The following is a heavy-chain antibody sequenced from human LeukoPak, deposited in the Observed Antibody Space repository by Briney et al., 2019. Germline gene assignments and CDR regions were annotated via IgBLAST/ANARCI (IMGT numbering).Heavy chain of an antibody. J-gene: IGHJ4*02. CDR3: ARDRSKFDFWSGYYPPGFDY. Sequence: SETLSLTCAVYGGSFSGYYWSWIRQPPGKGLEWIGEINHSGSTNYNPSLKSRVTISVDTSKNQFSLKLSSVTAADTAVYYCARDRSKFDFWSGYYPPGFDYWGQGTLVTVSS. CDR2: INHSGST. D-gene: IGHD3-3*01. CDR1: GGSFSGYY. V-gene: IGHV4-34*01.